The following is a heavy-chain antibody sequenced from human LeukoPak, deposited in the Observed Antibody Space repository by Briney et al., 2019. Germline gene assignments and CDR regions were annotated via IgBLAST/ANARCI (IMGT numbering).Heavy chain of an antibody. CDR2: INPSGGST. D-gene: IGHD3-22*01. Sequence: ASVKVSCKASGYTFTSYYMHWVRQAPGQGLEWMGVINPSGGSTSYAQKFQGRVTMTRDTSTSTFYMELSSLRSEDTAVYYCARSGERNYYDSSGYYQGANAFDIWGQGTMVTVSS. J-gene: IGHJ3*02. CDR1: GYTFTSYY. CDR3: ARSGERNYYDSSGYYQGANAFDI. V-gene: IGHV1-46*01.